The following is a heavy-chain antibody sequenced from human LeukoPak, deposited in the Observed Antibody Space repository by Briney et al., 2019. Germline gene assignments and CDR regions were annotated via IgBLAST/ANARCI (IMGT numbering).Heavy chain of an antibody. CDR1: GYSFVLYG. D-gene: IGHD4-17*01. J-gene: IGHJ4*02. Sequence: GASVKVSCKASGYSFVLYGISWMRQVPGQGPEWMGWISTYNGNTKYAQKFQGRVTMTTDTSTTTAYLELRSLRSDDTAVYYCARDEDYGIFVNIDYWGQGTLVTVSS. CDR2: ISTYNGNT. V-gene: IGHV1-18*01. CDR3: ARDEDYGIFVNIDY.